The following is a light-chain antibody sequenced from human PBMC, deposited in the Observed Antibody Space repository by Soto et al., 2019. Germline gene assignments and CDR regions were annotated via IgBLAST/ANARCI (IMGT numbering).Light chain of an antibody. CDR3: CSYAGSRTHVL. V-gene: IGLV2-23*02. J-gene: IGLJ2*01. CDR2: EVS. CDR1: SSDVGSYNL. Sequence: QPASVSGSPGQSITISCIGTSSDVGSYNLVSWYQQHPGKAPKVLIYEVSERPSGVSNRFSGSKSGNTASLTISGLQAEDEAEYYCCSYAGSRTHVLFGGGTQLTVL.